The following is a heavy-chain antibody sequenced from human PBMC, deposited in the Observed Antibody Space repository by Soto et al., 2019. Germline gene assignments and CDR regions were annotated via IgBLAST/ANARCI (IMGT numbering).Heavy chain of an antibody. D-gene: IGHD3-3*01. J-gene: IGHJ3*02. CDR1: GFTFSSYG. CDR2: ISYDGSNK. V-gene: IGHV3-30*18. Sequence: QVQLVESGGGVVQPGRSLRLSCAASGFTFSSYGMHWVRQAPGKGLEWVAVISYDGSNKYYADSVKGRFTISRDNSRNTLYLQMNSLRAEDTAVYYCAKAYPGVVTLDAFDIWGQGTMVTVSS. CDR3: AKAYPGVVTLDAFDI.